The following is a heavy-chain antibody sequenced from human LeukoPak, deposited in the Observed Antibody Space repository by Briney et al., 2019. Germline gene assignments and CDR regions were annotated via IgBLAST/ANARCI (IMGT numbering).Heavy chain of an antibody. CDR1: GFTFSSYW. CDR3: ARVLVGAHFDY. D-gene: IGHD1-26*01. Sequence: GRSLRLSCAASGFTFSSYWMHWVRQAPGKGLVWVSRINSDGSSTSYADSVKGRFTISRDNAKNTLYLQVNSLRAEDTAVYYCARVLVGAHFDYWGQGTLVTVSS. CDR2: INSDGSST. V-gene: IGHV3-74*01. J-gene: IGHJ4*02.